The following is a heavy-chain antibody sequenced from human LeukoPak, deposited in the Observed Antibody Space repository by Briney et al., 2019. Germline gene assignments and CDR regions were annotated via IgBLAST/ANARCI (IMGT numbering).Heavy chain of an antibody. J-gene: IGHJ4*02. CDR1: GFTFSSYA. V-gene: IGHV3-30-3*01. Sequence: GGSLRLSCAASGFTFSSYAMHWVRQAPGKGLEWVAVISYDGSNKYYADSVKGRFTISRDNSKNTLYLQMNSLRAEDTAVYYCARGHGYFDYWGQGTLVTVSS. CDR3: ARGHGYFDY. CDR2: ISYDGSNK.